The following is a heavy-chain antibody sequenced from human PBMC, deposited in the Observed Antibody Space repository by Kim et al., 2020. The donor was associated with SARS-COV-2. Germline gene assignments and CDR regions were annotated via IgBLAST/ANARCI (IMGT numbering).Heavy chain of an antibody. J-gene: IGHJ3*02. V-gene: IGHV3-9*01. CDR3: AKARGMATITRDAFDI. D-gene: IGHD5-12*01. Sequence: VKGRCTGSRDNAKNSLYLQMNSLRAEDTALYYCAKARGMATITRDAFDIWGQGTMVTVSS.